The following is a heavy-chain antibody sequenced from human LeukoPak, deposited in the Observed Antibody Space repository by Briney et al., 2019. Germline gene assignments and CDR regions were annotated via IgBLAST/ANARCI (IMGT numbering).Heavy chain of an antibody. V-gene: IGHV4-59*08. Sequence: PSETLSLTCTVSGASMSDYYWSWIRQPPGKGLEWIGYIYYTGSTNYNPSLKSRVTISVDTSKNQFSLKLSSVTAADTAVYYCARRDSSGFTFDYWGQGTLVTVSS. CDR3: ARRDSSGFTFDY. D-gene: IGHD3-22*01. CDR2: IYYTGST. J-gene: IGHJ4*02. CDR1: GASMSDYY.